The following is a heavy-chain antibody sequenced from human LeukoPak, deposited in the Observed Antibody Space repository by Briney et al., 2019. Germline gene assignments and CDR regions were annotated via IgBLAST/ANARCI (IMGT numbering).Heavy chain of an antibody. CDR2: IYYSGST. CDR1: GGSISSYY. J-gene: IGHJ4*02. Sequence: KPSETLCLTCTVSGGSISSYYWSWIRQPPGKGLEWIGYIYYSGSTNYNPSLKSRVTMSVDTSKNQFSLKLSSVTAADTAVYYCARGAGIAVAGTWVDYWGQGTLVTVSS. CDR3: ARGAGIAVAGTWVDY. D-gene: IGHD6-19*01. V-gene: IGHV4-59*01.